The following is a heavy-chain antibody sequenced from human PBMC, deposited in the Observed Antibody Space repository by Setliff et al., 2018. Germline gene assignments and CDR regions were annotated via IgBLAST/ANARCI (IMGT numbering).Heavy chain of an antibody. CDR1: GGSFSTYY. CDR2: INHSGST. Sequence: PSETLSLTCAVYGGSFSTYYWSWIRQPPGKGLEWIGEINHSGSTNYNPSLKSRVTISVDTSKNQFSLKLSSVTAADTALYYCTVYNTGSSKDHYWGQGTPVTVS. J-gene: IGHJ4*02. V-gene: IGHV4-34*01. D-gene: IGHD2-8*02. CDR3: TVYNTGSSKDHY.